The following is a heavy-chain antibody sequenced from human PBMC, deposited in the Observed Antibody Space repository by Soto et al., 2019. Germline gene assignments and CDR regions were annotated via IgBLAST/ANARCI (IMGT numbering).Heavy chain of an antibody. CDR1: RVAFSKFI. J-gene: IGHJ6*02. CDR2: IIPVFGTA. D-gene: IGHD2-2*01. V-gene: IGHV1-69*01. CDR3: AKVRYSSPMGYYYGMDV. Sequence: QAQLEQSGGEVKKPGSSVKFPCKASRVAFSKFIVTWVRQAPGVGLEWVGGIIPVFGTANYAQKFQGRVTITADESTSTSYMEVNNLRSEDTAVYYCAKVRYSSPMGYYYGMDVWGQGTTVTVSS.